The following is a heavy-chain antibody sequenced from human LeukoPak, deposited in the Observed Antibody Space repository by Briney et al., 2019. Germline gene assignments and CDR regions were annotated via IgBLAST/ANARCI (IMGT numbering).Heavy chain of an antibody. Sequence: PGRSLRLSCAASGFTFDDYAMHWVRQAPGKGLEWVSGISWNSGSIGYADSVKGRFTISRDNAKNSLYLQMNSLRAEDTALYYCAKDNYYGSGSLSSFDYWGQGTLVTVSS. J-gene: IGHJ4*02. V-gene: IGHV3-9*01. CDR1: GFTFDDYA. D-gene: IGHD3-10*01. CDR3: AKDNYYGSGSLSSFDY. CDR2: ISWNSGSI.